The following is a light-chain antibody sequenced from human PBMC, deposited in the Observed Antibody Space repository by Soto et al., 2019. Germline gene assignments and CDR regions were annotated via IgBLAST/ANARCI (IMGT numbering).Light chain of an antibody. V-gene: IGLV2-14*01. CDR1: SSDVGGYNY. CDR3: SSYTSSSTLLV. J-gene: IGLJ2*01. CDR2: EVS. Sequence: QSALTQPASVSGSPGQSITISCTGTSSDVGGYNYVSWYQQHPGKAPKLMIYEVSNRPSGVSNRFSGSKSGNTASMNISGLQAEDEADYYCSSYTSSSTLLVFGGGTQLTVL.